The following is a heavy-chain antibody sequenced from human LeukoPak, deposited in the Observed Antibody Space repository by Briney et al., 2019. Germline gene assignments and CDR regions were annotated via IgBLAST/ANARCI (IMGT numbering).Heavy chain of an antibody. CDR1: GFPFSNYA. Sequence: GGSLRLSCVASGFPFSNYAMSWVRQAPGKGLEWVSAISGSGGSTYYADSVKGRFTISRDNSKNTLYLQMNSLRAEDTAVYYCAKHFDIVVVPAAIDWFDPWGQGTLVTVSS. D-gene: IGHD2-2*01. J-gene: IGHJ5*02. CDR2: ISGSGGST. V-gene: IGHV3-23*01. CDR3: AKHFDIVVVPAAIDWFDP.